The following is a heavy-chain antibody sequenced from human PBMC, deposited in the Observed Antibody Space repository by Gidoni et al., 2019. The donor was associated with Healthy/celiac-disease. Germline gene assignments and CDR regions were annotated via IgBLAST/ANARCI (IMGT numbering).Heavy chain of an antibody. Sequence: QVQLQQWGAGLLKPSETLSLTCAVYGGSFRGYYWSWIRQPPGKGLEWIGEINHSGSTNYNPSLKSRVTISGDTSKNQFSLKLSSVTAADTAVYYCARGGAAAGTTEIDYWGQGTLVTVSS. D-gene: IGHD6-13*01. CDR2: INHSGST. V-gene: IGHV4-34*01. J-gene: IGHJ4*02. CDR3: ARGGAAAGTTEIDY. CDR1: GGSFRGYY.